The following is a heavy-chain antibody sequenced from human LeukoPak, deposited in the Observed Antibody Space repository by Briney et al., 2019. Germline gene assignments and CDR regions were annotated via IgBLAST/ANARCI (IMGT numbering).Heavy chain of an antibody. CDR1: GGSISSYY. Sequence: SETLSLTCTVSGGSISSYYWSWIRQPPGKGLEWIGYIYYSGSTNYNPSLKSRVTISVDTSKNQFSLKLSSVTAADTAVYYCARFDYYGSGTRPMDVWGQGTTVTVSS. D-gene: IGHD3-10*01. V-gene: IGHV4-59*01. CDR2: IYYSGST. CDR3: ARFDYYGSGTRPMDV. J-gene: IGHJ6*02.